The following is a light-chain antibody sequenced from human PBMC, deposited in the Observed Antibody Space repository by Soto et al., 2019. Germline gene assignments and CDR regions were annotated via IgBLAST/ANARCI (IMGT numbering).Light chain of an antibody. CDR3: QSYDSNLSVV. J-gene: IGLJ2*01. V-gene: IGLV1-40*01. CDR1: RSNIGTGYD. CDR2: GNS. Sequence: QSVLTQPPSVSGAPGQRVTISCTGSRSNIGTGYDVHWYQQLPGTAPKLLIYGNSNRPSGVPDRFSGSKSGTSASLAITGLQAEDEADYDCQSYDSNLSVVFGGGTKVTVL.